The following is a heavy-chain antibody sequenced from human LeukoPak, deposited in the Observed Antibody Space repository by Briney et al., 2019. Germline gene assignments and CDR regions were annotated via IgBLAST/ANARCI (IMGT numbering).Heavy chain of an antibody. D-gene: IGHD7-27*01. CDR1: GGTFSSYA. V-gene: IGHV1-69*05. J-gene: IGHJ3*02. CDR2: IIPIFGTA. CDR3: ARGVWGDAFDI. Sequence: SVKASCKASGGTFSSYAISWVRQAPGQGLEWMGGIIPIFGTANYAQKFQDRVTMTTDTSTSTAYMELRSLRSDDTAMYYCARGVWGDAFDIWGQGTTVTVSS.